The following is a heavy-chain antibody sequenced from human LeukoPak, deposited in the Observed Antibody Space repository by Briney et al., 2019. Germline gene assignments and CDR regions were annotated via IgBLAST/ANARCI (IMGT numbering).Heavy chain of an antibody. J-gene: IGHJ4*02. CDR1: GFGFSNYA. Sequence: GGSLRLSCAASGFGFSNYAMSWVRQAPGKGLEWVSGISGSGGSTYYADSVKGRFTISRGNSKKMMYLQMNSLRAEDTAVYYCAKDLLGGSGSYPLFHFDYWGQGTLVTVSS. D-gene: IGHD3-10*01. V-gene: IGHV3-23*01. CDR3: AKDLLGGSGSYPLFHFDY. CDR2: ISGSGGST.